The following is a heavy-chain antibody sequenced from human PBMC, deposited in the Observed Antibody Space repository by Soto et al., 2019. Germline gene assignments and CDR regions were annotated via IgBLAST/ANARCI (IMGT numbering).Heavy chain of an antibody. Sequence: SQTLSLTCAISGDSVSSNSAAWNWIRQSPSRGLEWLGRTYYRSKWYNDYAVSVKSRITINPDTSKNQFSLQLISVTPEDTAVYYCARSFVVGATSLNYYYYGMDVWGQGTTVTVSS. CDR1: GDSVSSNSAA. CDR2: TYYRSKWYN. V-gene: IGHV6-1*01. J-gene: IGHJ6*02. D-gene: IGHD1-26*01. CDR3: ARSFVVGATSLNYYYYGMDV.